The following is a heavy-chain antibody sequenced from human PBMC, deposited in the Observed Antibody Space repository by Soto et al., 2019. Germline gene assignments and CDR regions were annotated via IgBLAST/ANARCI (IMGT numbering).Heavy chain of an antibody. Sequence: QVQLQESGPGLVKPSGTLSLTCAVSGDAVSSPYYWCWVRQPPGKGLEWIGEVFHTGTTSYNPSPRXXVTISIDTSITQFSLALSSVTAADTAVYYCARSAGWYAIHAWGPGTLVIVSS. D-gene: IGHD6-19*01. CDR1: GDAVSSPYY. V-gene: IGHV4-4*02. CDR3: ARSAGWYAIHA. CDR2: VFHTGTT. J-gene: IGHJ5*02.